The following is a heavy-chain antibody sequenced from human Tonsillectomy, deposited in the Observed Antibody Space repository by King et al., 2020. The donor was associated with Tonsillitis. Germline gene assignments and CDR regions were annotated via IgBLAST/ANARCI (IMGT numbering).Heavy chain of an antibody. CDR3: ARDRNYYYGMDV. CDR1: GFTFSTYA. Sequence: VQLVESGGGVVQPGRSLRLSCAASGFTFSTYAMHWVLQAPGKGLEWVAVISYDGSNKYYADSVKGRFTISRDNSKNTLYLQMNSLRAEDTAVYYCARDRNYYYGMDVWGQGTTVTVSS. J-gene: IGHJ6*02. CDR2: ISYDGSNK. V-gene: IGHV3-30-3*01.